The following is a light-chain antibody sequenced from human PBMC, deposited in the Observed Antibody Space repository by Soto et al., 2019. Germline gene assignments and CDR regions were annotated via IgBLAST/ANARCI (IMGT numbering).Light chain of an antibody. CDR1: QSISIN. CDR3: QQYNSWPLT. V-gene: IGKV3-15*01. Sequence: EIVMTQSPATLSVSPGERAILSCRASQSISINLAWYQQKPGQAPRLLIYAASNRATGVPARFSGSWSGTEFTLTISSLQSEDFAVYYCQQYNSWPLTFGGGTKVEIK. CDR2: AAS. J-gene: IGKJ4*01.